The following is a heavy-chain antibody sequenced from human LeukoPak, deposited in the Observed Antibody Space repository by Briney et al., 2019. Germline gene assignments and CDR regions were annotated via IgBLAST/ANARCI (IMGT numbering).Heavy chain of an antibody. CDR2: IYYSGST. Sequence: TLXLTXTVSGGSISSGGYYWSWIRQHPXKGXXWIGYIYYSGSTYYNPSLKSRVTISVDRSKNQFSLKLSSMTAADTAVYYCARAWVTTGYFDYWGQGTLVTVSS. CDR1: GGSISSGGYY. CDR3: ARAWVTTGYFDY. D-gene: IGHD4-17*01. J-gene: IGHJ4*02. V-gene: IGHV4-31*03.